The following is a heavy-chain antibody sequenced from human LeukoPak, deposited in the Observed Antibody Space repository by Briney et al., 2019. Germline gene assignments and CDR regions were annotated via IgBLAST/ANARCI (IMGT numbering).Heavy chain of an antibody. J-gene: IGHJ4*02. Sequence: PGGSLRLSCAASGFTFSSYAMHWVRRAPGKGLEYGSAISSNGGVSYYANSVKGRFTISRDNSKNTLYLQMGSLRTEDMAVYYCARARGMAAAGTHFDYWGQGTLVTVSS. V-gene: IGHV3-64*01. CDR1: GFTFSSYA. CDR2: ISSNGGVS. CDR3: ARARGMAAAGTHFDY. D-gene: IGHD6-13*01.